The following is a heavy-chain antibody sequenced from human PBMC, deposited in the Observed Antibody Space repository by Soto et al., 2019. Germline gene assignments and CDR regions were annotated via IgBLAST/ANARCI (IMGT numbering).Heavy chain of an antibody. CDR1: GGSISSGDYY. Sequence: SETLSLSCTVSGGSISSGDYYWSWIRQPPGKGLEWIGYIYYSGSTYYNPSLKSRVTISVDTSKNQFSLKLSSVTAADTAVYYCARVCVDIVATTTWFDPWGQGTLVTVSS. J-gene: IGHJ5*02. V-gene: IGHV4-30-4*01. CDR3: ARVCVDIVATTTWFDP. CDR2: IYYSGST. D-gene: IGHD5-12*01.